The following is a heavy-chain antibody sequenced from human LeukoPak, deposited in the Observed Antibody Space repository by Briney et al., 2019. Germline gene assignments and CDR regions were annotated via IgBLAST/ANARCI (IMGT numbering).Heavy chain of an antibody. J-gene: IGHJ6*03. CDR3: ARGYCSGGSCHDHYYYYYMDV. Sequence: SVKVSCKSSGGTFSSYASSWVRQAPGQGVEWMGRIIPIFGTASYAQKFQGRVTITADKSTSTAYMELSSLRSEDTAVYYCARGYCSGGSCHDHYYYYYMDVWGKGTTVTVSS. D-gene: IGHD2-15*01. CDR1: GGTFSSYA. CDR2: IIPIFGTA. V-gene: IGHV1-69*06.